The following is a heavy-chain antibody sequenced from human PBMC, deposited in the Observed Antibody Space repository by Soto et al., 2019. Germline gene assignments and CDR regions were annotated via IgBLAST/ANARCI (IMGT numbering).Heavy chain of an antibody. V-gene: IGHV3-23*01. J-gene: IGHJ4*02. CDR1: GFTFSSHA. Sequence: SLRLSCVASGFTFSSHAMNWVRQAPGKGLEWVSSISGGASTTYHLYADSVKGRFTISRDNSKNTLYLQMNSLRADDTGVYYCAREGSSLVTSGGYFHYWGQGTPVTVSS. CDR3: AREGSSLVTSGGYFHY. D-gene: IGHD3-10*01. CDR2: ISGGASTT.